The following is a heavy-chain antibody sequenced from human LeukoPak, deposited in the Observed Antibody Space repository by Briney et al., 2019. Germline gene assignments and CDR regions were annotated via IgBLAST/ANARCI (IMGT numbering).Heavy chain of an antibody. D-gene: IGHD5-24*01. J-gene: IGHJ5*02. V-gene: IGHV3-21*01. Sequence: GGSLRLSCAASGFTFSSYSMNWVRQAPGKGLGWVSSISSSSSYIYYADSVKGRFTISRDNAKNSLYLQMNSLRAEDTAVYYCARSRGGWFDPWGQGTLVTVSS. CDR1: GFTFSSYS. CDR2: ISSSSSYI. CDR3: ARSRGGWFDP.